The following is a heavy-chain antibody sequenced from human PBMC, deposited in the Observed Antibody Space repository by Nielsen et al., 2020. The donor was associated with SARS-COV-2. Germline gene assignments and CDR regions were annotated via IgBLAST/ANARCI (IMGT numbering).Heavy chain of an antibody. CDR2: ISYDGSNK. CDR3: AKLGASTPDY. CDR1: GFTFSSYA. Sequence: GGSLRLSCAASGFTFSSYAMHWVRQAPGKGLEWVAVISYDGSNKYYADSVKGRFTISRDNAKNSLYLQMNSLRAEDTALYYCAKLGASTPDYWGQGTLVTVSS. D-gene: IGHD4-23*01. J-gene: IGHJ4*02. V-gene: IGHV3-30-3*02.